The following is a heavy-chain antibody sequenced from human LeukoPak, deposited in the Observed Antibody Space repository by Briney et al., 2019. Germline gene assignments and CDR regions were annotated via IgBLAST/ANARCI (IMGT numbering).Heavy chain of an antibody. D-gene: IGHD1-26*01. CDR2: ISSSSSYI. V-gene: IGHV3-21*01. J-gene: IGHJ6*02. Sequence: GGSLRLSCAASGFTFSSYSMNWVRQAPGKGLEWVSSISSSSSYIYYADSVKGRFTICRDNGKNSLYLQMNSLRAEDTAVYYCARISGSYYEYYYYGMDVWGQGTTVTVSS. CDR1: GFTFSSYS. CDR3: ARISGSYYEYYYYGMDV.